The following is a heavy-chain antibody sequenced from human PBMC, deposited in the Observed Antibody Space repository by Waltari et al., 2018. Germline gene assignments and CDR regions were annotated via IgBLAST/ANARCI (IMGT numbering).Heavy chain of an antibody. J-gene: IGHJ6*03. CDR2: IIPIFGTA. CDR3: ARQVRGYYYYYMDV. V-gene: IGHV1-69*05. Sequence: QVQLVQSGAEGKKPESSVKVSCKASGGTFSRYAISWVRHATGQGVEWMGGIIPIFGTANYAQQFQGRVTITTDESTSTAYMELSSLRSEDTAVYYCARQVRGYYYYYMDVWGKGTTVTVSS. CDR1: GGTFSRYA.